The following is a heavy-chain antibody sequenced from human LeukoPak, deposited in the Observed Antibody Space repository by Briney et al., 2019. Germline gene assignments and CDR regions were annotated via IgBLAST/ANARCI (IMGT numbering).Heavy chain of an antibody. J-gene: IGHJ4*02. CDR2: MNRDGSEV. CDR1: GFTFSSYS. CDR3: ARGIDEWLYLNY. V-gene: IGHV3-7*04. D-gene: IGHD3-3*01. Sequence: GGSLRLSCAASGFTFSSYSMTWVRQAPGKGPEFVATMNRDGSEVAYGNSVRGRFTISRDNAKNSLYLQMYSLRAEDTAVYYCARGIDEWLYLNYWGQGALVTVS.